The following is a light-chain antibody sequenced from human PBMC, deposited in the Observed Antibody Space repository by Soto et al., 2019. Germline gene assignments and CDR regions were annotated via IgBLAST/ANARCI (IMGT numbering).Light chain of an antibody. V-gene: IGLV1-51*01. Sequence: QSVLTQPPSVSAAPGQKVTISCSGSSSNVGSNYVSWYQQLPGTAPKLLIYDNNKRPSGIPDRFSGSKSGTSATLDITGLQTGDEADYYCATWDRSLSVYVLFGGGIKLTVL. J-gene: IGLJ2*01. CDR1: SSNVGSNY. CDR3: ATWDRSLSVYVL. CDR2: DNN.